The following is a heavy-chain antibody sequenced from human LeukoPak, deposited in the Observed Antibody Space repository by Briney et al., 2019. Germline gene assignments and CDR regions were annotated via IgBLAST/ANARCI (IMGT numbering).Heavy chain of an antibody. Sequence: GGSLRLSCAASGFTLSSYGMSWVRQAPGKGLEWVSAISGSGGSTYYADSVKGRFTISRDNSKNTLYLQMNSLRAEDTAVYYCAKEGLLWFGELSGYFDYWGQGTLVTVSS. CDR2: ISGSGGST. CDR3: AKEGLLWFGELSGYFDY. CDR1: GFTLSSYG. J-gene: IGHJ4*02. V-gene: IGHV3-23*01. D-gene: IGHD3-10*01.